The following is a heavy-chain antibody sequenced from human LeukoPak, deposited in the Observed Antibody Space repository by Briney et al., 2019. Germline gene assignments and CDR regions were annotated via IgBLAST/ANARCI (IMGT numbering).Heavy chain of an antibody. V-gene: IGHV4-39*01. CDR1: GGSISSSSYY. CDR3: ASEGARVLTGYYHVDY. Sequence: WETLSLTCTVSGGSISSSSYYWGWIRQPPGKGLEWIGWIYYSGSTYYNPSLKSRVTISVDTSKNQFSLKLSSVTAADTAVYYCASEGARVLTGYYHVDYWGQGTLVTVSS. J-gene: IGHJ4*02. D-gene: IGHD3-9*01. CDR2: IYYSGST.